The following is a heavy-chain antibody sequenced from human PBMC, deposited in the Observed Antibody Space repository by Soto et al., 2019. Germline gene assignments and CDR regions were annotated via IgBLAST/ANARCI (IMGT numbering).Heavy chain of an antibody. CDR2: ISYDGSNK. CDR3: AKLWGDYVWGSYRYINWYYGMDV. CDR1: GFTFSSYG. V-gene: IGHV3-30*18. D-gene: IGHD3-16*02. Sequence: QVQLVESGGGVVQPGRSLRLSCAASGFTFSSYGMHWVRQAPGKGLEWVAVISYDGSNKYYADSVKGRFTISRDNSKNTLYLQMNSLRAEDTAVYYCAKLWGDYVWGSYRYINWYYGMDVW. J-gene: IGHJ6*01.